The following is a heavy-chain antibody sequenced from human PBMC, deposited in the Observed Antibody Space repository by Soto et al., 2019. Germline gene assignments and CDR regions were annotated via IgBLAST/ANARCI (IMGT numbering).Heavy chain of an antibody. CDR3: ASPKIAFYNWFDP. CDR2: IYYSGST. V-gene: IGHV4-39*01. Sequence: SETLSLTCTVSGGSIGSSSYYWGWILQPPGKGLEWIGSIYYSGSTYYNPSLRSRVTISVDTSKNQFSLKLSSVTAADTAVYYCASPKIAFYNWFDPWGQGTLVTVSS. J-gene: IGHJ5*01. CDR1: GGSIGSSSYY. D-gene: IGHD3-3*02.